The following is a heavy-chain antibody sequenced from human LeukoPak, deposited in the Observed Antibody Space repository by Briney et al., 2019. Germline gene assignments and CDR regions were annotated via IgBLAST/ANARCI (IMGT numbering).Heavy chain of an antibody. J-gene: IGHJ5*02. V-gene: IGHV3-48*03. CDR3: AKLCREYCFSTTCPNWFDP. CDR1: EFTFSSYE. CDR2: ISSSGSTI. Sequence: QPGGSLRLSCAASEFTFSSYEMNWVRQAPGKGLEWVSYISSSGSTIYYADSVKGRFTISRDNAKNSLDLQMNSLRAEDTAVYYCAKLCREYCFSTTCPNWFDPWGQGTLVTVSS. D-gene: IGHD2-2*01.